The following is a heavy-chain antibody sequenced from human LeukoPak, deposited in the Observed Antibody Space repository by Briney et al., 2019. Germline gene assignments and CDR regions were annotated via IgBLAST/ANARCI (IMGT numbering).Heavy chain of an antibody. CDR2: IYFTGRT. V-gene: IGHV4-59*01. J-gene: IGHJ4*02. D-gene: IGHD3-3*01. CDR3: ARGGYDSDFDY. Sequence: KPSETLSLTCTVSGGSISSYYWSWIRLPPGKGLEWIAYIYFTGRTKYNPSLKSRVTISEDTSKNQFSLRLSSVTPADTAVYYCARGGYDSDFDYWGQGTLVTVSS. CDR1: GGSISSYY.